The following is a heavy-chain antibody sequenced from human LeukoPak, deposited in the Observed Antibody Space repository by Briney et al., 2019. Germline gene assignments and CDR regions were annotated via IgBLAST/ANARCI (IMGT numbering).Heavy chain of an antibody. J-gene: IGHJ4*02. V-gene: IGHV4-59*12. D-gene: IGHD3-22*01. CDR2: IYYSGST. CDR3: ARDRPTYYYDSSGYNLDY. CDR1: GGSISSYY. Sequence: PSETLSLTCTVSGGSISSYYWSWIRQPPGKGLEWIGYIYYSGSTNYNPSLKSRVTISVDTSKNQFSLKLSSVTAADTAVYYCARDRPTYYYDSSGYNLDYWGQGTLVTVSS.